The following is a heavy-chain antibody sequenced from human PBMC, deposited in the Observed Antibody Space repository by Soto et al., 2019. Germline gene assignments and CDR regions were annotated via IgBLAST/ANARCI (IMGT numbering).Heavy chain of an antibody. CDR3: AREILTIFGVATDAFDI. CDR2: IYTSGST. CDR1: GGSISSYY. J-gene: IGHJ3*02. Sequence: PSETLSLTCTVSGGSISSYYWSWIRQPTGKGLEWIGRIYTSGSTNYNPSLKSRVTMSVDTSKKQFSLKLNSVTAADTAVYYCAREILTIFGVATDAFDIWGQGTMVTVS. V-gene: IGHV4-4*07. D-gene: IGHD3-3*01.